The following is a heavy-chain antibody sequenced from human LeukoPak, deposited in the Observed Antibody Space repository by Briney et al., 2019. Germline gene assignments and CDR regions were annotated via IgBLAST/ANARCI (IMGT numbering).Heavy chain of an antibody. CDR2: INAYNGNT. J-gene: IGHJ4*02. D-gene: IGHD3-10*01. CDR3: ARDSVDGSGTYYSDSPDY. V-gene: IGHV1-18*01. Sequence: ASVRVSCKASGYTFTSYGISWVRQAPAQGLAWMAWINAYNGNTDYAPNLRGRVTMTTDTSTSTAYMELRSLRSDDTAVYYCARDSVDGSGTYYSDSPDYWGQGTLVTV. CDR1: GYTFTSYG.